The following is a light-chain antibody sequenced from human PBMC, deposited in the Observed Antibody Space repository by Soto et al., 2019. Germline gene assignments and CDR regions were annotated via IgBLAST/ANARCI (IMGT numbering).Light chain of an antibody. V-gene: IGKV1-5*01. CDR2: DAS. Sequence: GDRVTITCRASQSISGWLAWFQQKPGKAPKLLIYDASTLESGVPSRFSGSGSGTQFTLTISSLQPDDFATYFCQQYSSYSLYTFGQGTRLEIK. CDR1: QSISGW. J-gene: IGKJ5*01. CDR3: QQYSSYSLYT.